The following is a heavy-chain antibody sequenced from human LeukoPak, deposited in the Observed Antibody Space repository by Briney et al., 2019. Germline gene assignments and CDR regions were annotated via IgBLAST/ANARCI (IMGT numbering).Heavy chain of an antibody. CDR2: ISAYNGNT. J-gene: IGHJ6*03. D-gene: IGHD1-1*01. Sequence: ASVKVSCKASGYTFTSYGISWVRQAPGQGLEWMGWISAYNGNTNYAQKLQGRVTMTTDTSTSTAYMELRSLRSDDTAVYYCARDRTTGTTQRVFYNYYYMDVWGKGTTVTVSS. CDR1: GYTFTSYG. V-gene: IGHV1-18*01. CDR3: ARDRTTGTTQRVFYNYYYMDV.